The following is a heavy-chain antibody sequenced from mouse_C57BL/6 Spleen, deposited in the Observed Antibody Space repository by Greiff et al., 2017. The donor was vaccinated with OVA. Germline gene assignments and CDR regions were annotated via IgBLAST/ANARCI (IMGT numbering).Heavy chain of an antibody. CDR3: ARTVGGAMDY. V-gene: IGHV5-17*01. CDR1: GFTFSDYG. J-gene: IGHJ4*01. Sequence: DVQLQESGGGLVKPGGSLTLSCAASGFTFSDYGMHWVRQAPEKGLEWVAYISSGSSTIYYADTVKGRFTISRDNAKNTLFLQMTSLRSEDTAMYYCARTVGGAMDYWGQGTSVTVSS. CDR2: ISSGSSTI. D-gene: IGHD1-1*01.